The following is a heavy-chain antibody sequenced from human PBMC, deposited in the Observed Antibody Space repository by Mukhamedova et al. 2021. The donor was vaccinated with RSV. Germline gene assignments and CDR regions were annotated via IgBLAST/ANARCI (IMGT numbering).Heavy chain of an antibody. CDR2: ISPGDSDT. V-gene: IGHV5-51*01. J-gene: IGHJ3*02. Sequence: EYMGIISPGDSDTRYSPSFQGQVTMSADKSISTAYVQWSSLKASDTAMYYCARQRGSYAGGFDIWGQGTMVIVSS. D-gene: IGHD1-26*01. CDR3: ARQRGSYAGGFDI.